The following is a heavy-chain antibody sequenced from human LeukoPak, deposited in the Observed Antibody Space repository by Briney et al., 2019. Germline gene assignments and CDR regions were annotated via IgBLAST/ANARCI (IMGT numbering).Heavy chain of an antibody. D-gene: IGHD3-3*01. Sequence: QPGGSLRLSCAASGFTSSSYAMSWVRQAPGTGLEWVSAISGSGDTAYYTDSVKGRFTISRDKSKNTLYLQMNSLRAEDTAIYYCAKEAYDFWSGYSYYFDSWGQGTLVTVSS. V-gene: IGHV3-23*01. CDR2: ISGSGDTA. CDR1: GFTSSSYA. CDR3: AKEAYDFWSGYSYYFDS. J-gene: IGHJ4*02.